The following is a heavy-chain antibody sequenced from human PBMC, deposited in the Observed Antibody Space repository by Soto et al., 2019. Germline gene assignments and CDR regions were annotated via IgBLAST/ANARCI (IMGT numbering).Heavy chain of an antibody. V-gene: IGHV1-58*01. D-gene: IGHD3-22*01. J-gene: IGHJ4*02. CDR2: IVVGSGNT. CDR3: AAAGTYYYDSSGYRPFDY. CDR1: GFTFTSSA. Sequence: SVKVSCKASGFTFTSSAVQWVRQARGQRLEWIGWIVVGSGNTNYAQKFQERVTITRDMSTSTAYMELSSLRSEDTAVYYCAAAGTYYYDSSGYRPFDYWGQGTPVTVSS.